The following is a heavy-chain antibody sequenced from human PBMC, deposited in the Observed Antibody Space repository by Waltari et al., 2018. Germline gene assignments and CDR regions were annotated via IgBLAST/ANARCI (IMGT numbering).Heavy chain of an antibody. CDR3: ARGRPFSSIALLDH. J-gene: IGHJ4*02. D-gene: IGHD6-6*01. CDR1: GFTFSSYG. Sequence: QVQLMESGGGVVQPGRSLRLSCTASGFTFSSYGIHWVRQAPGKGLEWVAVIYYDGSKKYYVDSVKGRFTISRDNSKNTLYLQMNSLRAEDTAVYFCARGRPFSSIALLDHWGQGSLVTVSS. CDR2: IYYDGSKK. V-gene: IGHV3-33*01.